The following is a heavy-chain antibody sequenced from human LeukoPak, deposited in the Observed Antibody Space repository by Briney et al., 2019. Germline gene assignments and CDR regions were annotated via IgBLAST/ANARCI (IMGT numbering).Heavy chain of an antibody. Sequence: GGSLRLSCAASGFTFNNYNMNWVRQAPGKALEWVSSITSSGTYIFYADSVKGRFTISRDNSKNTLYLQMNSLRAEDTAVYYCARDTLRGSDAFDIWGQGTMVTVSS. D-gene: IGHD2-21*02. V-gene: IGHV3-21*01. J-gene: IGHJ3*02. CDR1: GFTFNNYN. CDR3: ARDTLRGSDAFDI. CDR2: ITSSGTYI.